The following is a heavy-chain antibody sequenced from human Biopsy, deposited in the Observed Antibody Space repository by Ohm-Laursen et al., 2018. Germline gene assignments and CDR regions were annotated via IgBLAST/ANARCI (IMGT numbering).Heavy chain of an antibody. CDR1: GYTFTSYG. J-gene: IGHJ6*02. CDR2: INTENGNT. Sequence: SVKVSCKSSGYTFTSYGISWVRQAPGHGLEWMGWINTENGNTIYAQNLQGRVTMTADTSTSTAYMEVTSLRSDDTAVYYCARAKLEPVYYYYGMDVWGQGTTVTVSS. D-gene: IGHD1-1*01. CDR3: ARAKLEPVYYYYGMDV. V-gene: IGHV1-18*01.